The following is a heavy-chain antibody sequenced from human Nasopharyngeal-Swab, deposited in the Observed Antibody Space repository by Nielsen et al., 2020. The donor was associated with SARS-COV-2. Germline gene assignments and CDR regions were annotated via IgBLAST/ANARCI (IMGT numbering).Heavy chain of an antibody. J-gene: IGHJ2*01. CDR3: AKVLGSSWYSSDWYFDL. D-gene: IGHD6-13*01. Sequence: WIRQPPGKGLEWVSAISGSGGSTYYADSVKGRFTISRDNSKNTLYLQMNSLRAEDTAVYYCAKVLGSSWYSSDWYFDLWGRGTLVTVSS. V-gene: IGHV3-23*01. CDR2: ISGSGGST.